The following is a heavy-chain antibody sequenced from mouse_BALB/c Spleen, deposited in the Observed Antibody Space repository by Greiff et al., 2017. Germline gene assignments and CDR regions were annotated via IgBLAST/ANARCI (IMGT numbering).Heavy chain of an antibody. D-gene: IGHD2-14*01. CDR3: ARPYRYDWYFDV. V-gene: IGHV1-4*01. CDR2: INPSSGYT. J-gene: IGHJ1*01. CDR1: GYTFTSYT. Sequence: QVQLQQSGAELARPGASVKMSCKASGYTFTSYTMHWVKQRPGQGLEWIGYINPSSGYTNYNQKFKDKATLTADKSSSTAYMQLSSLTSEDSAVYYCARPYRYDWYFDVWGAGTTVTVSS.